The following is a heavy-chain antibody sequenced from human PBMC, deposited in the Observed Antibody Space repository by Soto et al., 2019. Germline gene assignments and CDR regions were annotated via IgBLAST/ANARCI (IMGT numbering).Heavy chain of an antibody. Sequence: SETLSLTCTVSGGSISSYYWSWIRQPAGKGLEWIGRIYTSGSTNYNPSLKSRVTMSVDTSKNQFSLKLSSVTAADTAVYYCAREIKLGVDFWSGYRNWFDPWGQGTLVTSPQ. D-gene: IGHD3-3*01. CDR3: AREIKLGVDFWSGYRNWFDP. V-gene: IGHV4-4*07. CDR1: GGSISSYY. J-gene: IGHJ5*02. CDR2: IYTSGST.